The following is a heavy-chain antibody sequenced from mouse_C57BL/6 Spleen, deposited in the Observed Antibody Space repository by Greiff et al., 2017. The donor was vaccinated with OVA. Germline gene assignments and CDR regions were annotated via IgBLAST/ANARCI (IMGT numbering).Heavy chain of an antibody. D-gene: IGHD2-1*01. CDR1: GFSLTSYG. Sequence: QVQLQQSGPGLVQPSQSLSITCTVSGFSLTSYGVHWVRQSPGKGLEWLGVIWRGGSTDYNAAFMSRLSITKDNSKSQVFFKINSLQADDTAIYYCAKNENYTYWYFDVWGTGTTVTVSS. V-gene: IGHV2-5*01. CDR2: IWRGGST. J-gene: IGHJ1*03. CDR3: AKNENYTYWYFDV.